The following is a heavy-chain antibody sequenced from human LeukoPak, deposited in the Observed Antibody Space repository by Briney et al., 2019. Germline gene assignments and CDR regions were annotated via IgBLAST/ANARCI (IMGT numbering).Heavy chain of an antibody. J-gene: IGHJ5*01. V-gene: IGHV4-39*01. CDR1: GASISSNSFY. CDR3: AVLLYRPYHWFDS. CDR2: IYNGDT. D-gene: IGHD3-16*02. Sequence: TSETLSLTCTVSGASISSNSFYWGWIRQPPGKGLEWIGTIYNGDTFYNPSLKSRVTMSVDTSASQFSLKLPSVTAADTAVYYCAVLLYRPYHWFDSWGRGTLVSVSS.